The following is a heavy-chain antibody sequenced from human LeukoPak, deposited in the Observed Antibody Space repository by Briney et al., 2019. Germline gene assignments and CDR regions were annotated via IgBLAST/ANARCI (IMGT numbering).Heavy chain of an antibody. CDR2: ISGSGGST. CDR1: GFTFSSYG. V-gene: IGHV3-23*01. CDR3: AKVSLWFGEFLNYFDY. Sequence: GGSLRLSCAASGFTFSSYGMSWVRQAPGKGLEWVSAISGSGGSTYYADSVKGRFTISRDNSKNTLYLQMNSLRAEDTAVYYCAKVSLWFGEFLNYFDYWGQGTLVTVSS. D-gene: IGHD3-10*01. J-gene: IGHJ4*02.